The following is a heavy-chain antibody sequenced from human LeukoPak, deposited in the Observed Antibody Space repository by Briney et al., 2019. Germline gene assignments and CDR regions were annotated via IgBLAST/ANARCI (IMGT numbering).Heavy chain of an antibody. CDR2: IYGIGST. Sequence: SETLSLTCTVSGGSIGSHYWSWIRQPPGKGLEWIGYIYGIGSTNYNPSLKSRVTISIDTSKKQFSLKLRSVTAADTALYYCARGGVLKSVDYWGQGTLVTVSS. J-gene: IGHJ4*02. CDR1: GGSIGSHY. CDR3: ARGGVLKSVDY. D-gene: IGHD3-16*01. V-gene: IGHV4-59*11.